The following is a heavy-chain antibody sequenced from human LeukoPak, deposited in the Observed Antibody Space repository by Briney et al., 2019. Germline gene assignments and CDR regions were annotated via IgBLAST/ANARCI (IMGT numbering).Heavy chain of an antibody. CDR3: ARRRQVAFYSPYAFDL. J-gene: IGHJ3*01. CDR2: IYFTGTS. V-gene: IGHV4-59*08. D-gene: IGHD2-15*01. CDR1: GGSMSHSY. Sequence: SETLSLTCTVSGGSMSHSYWSWVRQPPGKGLEWLGYIYFTGTSNKANPSLKSRLTISLDMSKSQLSLRLTSVTAADTAMYYCARRRQVAFYSPYAFDLWGQGTMVTVS.